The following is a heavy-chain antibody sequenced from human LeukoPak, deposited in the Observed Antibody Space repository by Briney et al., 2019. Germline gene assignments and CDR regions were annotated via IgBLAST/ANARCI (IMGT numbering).Heavy chain of an antibody. J-gene: IGHJ3*02. V-gene: IGHV4-4*09. CDR1: GGSVSPYF. Sequence: SETLSLTCTVSGGSVSPYFWSWIRQSPGKALEWIGYIQASGKTKYNPSLESRVSISIDTSKNHFSLTLSSVTAADTAVHYCARLLRWSDEGFDIWGQGTVVAISS. CDR3: ARLLRWSDEGFDI. CDR2: IQASGKT. D-gene: IGHD2-15*01.